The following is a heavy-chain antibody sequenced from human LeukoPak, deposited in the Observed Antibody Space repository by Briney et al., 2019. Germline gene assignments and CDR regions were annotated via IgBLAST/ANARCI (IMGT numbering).Heavy chain of an antibody. CDR1: GGTFSSYA. J-gene: IGHJ4*02. D-gene: IGHD3-3*01. Sequence: SVKVSCKASGGTFSSYAISWVRQAPGQGLEWMGGIIPIFGTANYAQKFQGRVTITADESTSTAYMELSSLRSEDTAVYYCARTGPVNYDFWSGYYFKVDYWGQGTLVTVSS. V-gene: IGHV1-69*13. CDR3: ARTGPVNYDFWSGYYFKVDY. CDR2: IIPIFGTA.